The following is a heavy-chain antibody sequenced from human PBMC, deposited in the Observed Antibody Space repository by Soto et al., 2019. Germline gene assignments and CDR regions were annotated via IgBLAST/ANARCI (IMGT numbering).Heavy chain of an antibody. CDR2: ISAYNGNT. CDR3: ARDSHPSIVGAKEYDY. Sequence: GASVKVSCKASGYTFTSYGISWVRQAPGQGLEWMGWISAYNGNTNYAQKLQGRATMTTDTSTSTAYMELRSLRSDDTAVYYCARDSHPSIVGAKEYDYWGQGTLVTVSS. D-gene: IGHD1-26*01. CDR1: GYTFTSYG. J-gene: IGHJ4*02. V-gene: IGHV1-18*01.